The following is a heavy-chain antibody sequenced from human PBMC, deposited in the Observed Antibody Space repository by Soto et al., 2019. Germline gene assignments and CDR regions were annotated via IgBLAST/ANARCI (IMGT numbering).Heavy chain of an antibody. CDR3: AHSQQWFSYYYDSSGYYYVRAFDI. Sequence: QITLKESGPTLVKPTQTLTLTCTFSGFSLSTSGVGVGWIRQPPGKALEWLALIYWDDDKRYSPSLKSRLTITKDNSKNQVVLTMTNMDPVDTATYYCAHSQQWFSYYYDSSGYYYVRAFDIWGQGTMVTVAS. J-gene: IGHJ3*02. V-gene: IGHV2-5*02. CDR2: IYWDDDK. D-gene: IGHD3-22*01. CDR1: GFSLSTSGVG.